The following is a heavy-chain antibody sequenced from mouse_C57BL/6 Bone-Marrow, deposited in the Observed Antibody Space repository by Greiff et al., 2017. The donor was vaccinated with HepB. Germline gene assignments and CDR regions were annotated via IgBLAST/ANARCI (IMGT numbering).Heavy chain of an antibody. CDR1: GYTFTSYT. J-gene: IGHJ2*01. Sequence: VQLQQSGAELARPGASVKMSCKASGYTFTSYTMHWVKQRPGQGLEWIGYINPSSGYTKYNQKFKDKATLTADKSSSTAYMQLISLTSEDSAVYYCAKSGGDFISTYWGQGTTLTVSS. CDR2: INPSSGYT. D-gene: IGHD1-1*01. V-gene: IGHV1-4*01. CDR3: AKSGGDFISTY.